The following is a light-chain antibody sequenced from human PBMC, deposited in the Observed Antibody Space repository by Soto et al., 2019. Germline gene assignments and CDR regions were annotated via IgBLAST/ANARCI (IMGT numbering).Light chain of an antibody. Sequence: QSALTQPPSVSGSPGQSVTISCTGTSGDIGSYNRVSWFQQPPGTAPQLMIYEVTNRPSGVPDRFSGSKSGNTASLTISGIQTEDETSNSTPFVFGTGTKATVL. V-gene: IGLV2-18*01. CDR1: SGDIGSYNR. J-gene: IGLJ1*01. CDR3: PFV. CDR2: EVT.